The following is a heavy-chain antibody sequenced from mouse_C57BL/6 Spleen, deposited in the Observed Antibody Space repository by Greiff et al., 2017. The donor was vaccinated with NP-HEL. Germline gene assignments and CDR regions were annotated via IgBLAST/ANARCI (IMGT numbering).Heavy chain of an antibody. CDR1: GYAFTNYL. J-gene: IGHJ2*01. CDR3: ARSRAQATSSYYFDY. V-gene: IGHV1-54*01. D-gene: IGHD3-2*02. CDR2: INPGSGGT. Sequence: VQLQQSGAELVRPGTSVKVSCKASGYAFTNYLIEWVKQRPGQGLEWIGVINPGSGGTNYNEKFKGKATLTADKSSSTAYMQLSSLTSEDSAVYFCARSRAQATSSYYFDYWGQGTTLTVSS.